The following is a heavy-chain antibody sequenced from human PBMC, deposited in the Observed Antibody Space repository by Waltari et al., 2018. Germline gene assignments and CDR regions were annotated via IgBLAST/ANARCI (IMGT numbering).Heavy chain of an antibody. CDR1: GFTFSSYE. CDR2: ISYSGSTI. V-gene: IGHV3-48*03. Sequence: VQLVESGGGLVQPGGSLGLPCAASGFTFSSYEMNWVRQAPGKGLEWVSYISYSGSTIYYADSVKGRFTISRDNAKNSLYLQMNSLRAEDTAVYYCARGWNSGGTYSRDYWGQGTLVTVSS. CDR3: ARGWNSGGTYSRDY. J-gene: IGHJ4*02. D-gene: IGHD2-15*01.